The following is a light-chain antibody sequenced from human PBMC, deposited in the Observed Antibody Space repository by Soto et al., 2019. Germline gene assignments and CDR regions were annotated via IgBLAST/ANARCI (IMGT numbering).Light chain of an antibody. Sequence: DIQMTQSPSTLSASVGDRVTITCRPSQSITTWLAWYQQKPGKAPKVLIYKASSLESGVPSRFSGSGSGTEFTLTISSLQPDDSATYYCQQYHSYPRTFGQGTKLEIK. V-gene: IGKV1-5*03. CDR2: KAS. J-gene: IGKJ2*02. CDR1: QSITTW. CDR3: QQYHSYPRT.